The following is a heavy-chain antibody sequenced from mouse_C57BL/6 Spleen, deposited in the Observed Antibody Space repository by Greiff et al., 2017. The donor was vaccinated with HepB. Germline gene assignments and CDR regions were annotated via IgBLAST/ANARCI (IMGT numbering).Heavy chain of an antibody. CDR1: GYTFTDYE. J-gene: IGHJ4*01. CDR3: TRGGVRYYAMDY. Sequence: VKLMESGAELVRPGASVTLSCKASGYTFTDYEMHWVKQTPVHGLEWIGAIDPETGGTAYNQKFKGKAILTADKSSSTAYMELRSLTSEDSAVYYCTRGGVRYYAMDYWGQGTSVTVSS. CDR2: IDPETGGT. V-gene: IGHV1-15*01.